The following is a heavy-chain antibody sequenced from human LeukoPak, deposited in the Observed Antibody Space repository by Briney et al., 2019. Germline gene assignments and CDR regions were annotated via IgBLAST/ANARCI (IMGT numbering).Heavy chain of an antibody. J-gene: IGHJ3*02. CDR2: IYYSGST. Sequence: PSQTLSLTCTVSGGSISSGDYYWSWIRQPPGKGLEWIGYIYYSGSTYYNPFLKSRVTISVDTSKNQFSLKLSSVTAADTAVYYCARSTPSLYGDTPSAFDIWGQGTMVTVSS. CDR1: GGSISSGDYY. D-gene: IGHD4-17*01. CDR3: ARSTPSLYGDTPSAFDI. V-gene: IGHV4-30-4*01.